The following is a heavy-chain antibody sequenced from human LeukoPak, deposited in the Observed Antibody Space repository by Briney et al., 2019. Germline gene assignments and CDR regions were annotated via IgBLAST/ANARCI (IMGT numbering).Heavy chain of an antibody. J-gene: IGHJ5*02. Sequence: SETLSLTCTVSGGSISSYYWSWIRQPPGKGLEWIGYIYYSGSTNYNPFLKSRVIISVDTSKNQFSLKLSSVTAADTAVYYCARARCSGGSCYWGWFDPWGQGTLVTVSS. D-gene: IGHD2-15*01. V-gene: IGHV4-59*01. CDR1: GGSISSYY. CDR2: IYYSGST. CDR3: ARARCSGGSCYWGWFDP.